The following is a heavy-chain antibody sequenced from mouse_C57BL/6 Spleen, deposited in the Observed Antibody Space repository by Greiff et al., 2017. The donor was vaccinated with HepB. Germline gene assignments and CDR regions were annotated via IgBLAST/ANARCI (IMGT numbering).Heavy chain of an antibody. CDR3: ARGIYYYGSSHLYWYFDV. CDR2: IYPSDSET. V-gene: IGHV1-61*01. J-gene: IGHJ1*03. D-gene: IGHD1-1*01. Sequence: VQLQQPGAELVRPGSSVKLSCKASGYTFTSYWMDWVKQRPGQGLEWIGNIYPSDSETHYNQKFKDKATLTVDKSSSTAYMQLSSLTSEDSAVYYCARGIYYYGSSHLYWYFDVWGTGTTVTVSS. CDR1: GYTFTSYW.